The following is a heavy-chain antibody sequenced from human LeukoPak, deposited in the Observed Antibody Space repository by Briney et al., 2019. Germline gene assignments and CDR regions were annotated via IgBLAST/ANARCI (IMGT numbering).Heavy chain of an antibody. CDR1: GFTFSSYA. D-gene: IGHD6-19*01. J-gene: IGHJ6*02. V-gene: IGHV3-23*01. Sequence: GGSLRLSCAASGFTFSSYAMGWVRQAPGKGLEWVSDISGSGGSTYYADSVKGRFTISRDNSKNTLYLQMNSLRAEDTAVYYCAKTEQWLVRYYYNGMDVWGQGTTVTVSS. CDR2: ISGSGGST. CDR3: AKTEQWLVRYYYNGMDV.